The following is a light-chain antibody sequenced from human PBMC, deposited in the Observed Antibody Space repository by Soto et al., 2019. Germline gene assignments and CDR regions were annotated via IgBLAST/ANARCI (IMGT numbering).Light chain of an antibody. J-gene: IGKJ5*01. V-gene: IGKV3-11*01. CDR2: DAS. Sequence: EIVLTQSPASLSLSPRERTRVSCRASQRGSSYLAWYQQKPGQAPGLLVYDASNRATGIPARFSGSGSGTDFTLTISCLEPEDFAVYYCQQRSNWPPITFGQGTRLEIK. CDR3: QQRSNWPPIT. CDR1: QRGSSY.